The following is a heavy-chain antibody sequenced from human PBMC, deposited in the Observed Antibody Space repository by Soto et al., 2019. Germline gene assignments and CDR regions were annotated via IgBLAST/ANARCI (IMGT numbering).Heavy chain of an antibody. V-gene: IGHV3-23*01. CDR1: GFTFSSYA. Sequence: EVQLLESGGGLVQPGGSLRLSCAASGFTFSSYAMSWVRQAPGKGLEWVSAISGSGGSTYYADSVKGRFTISRDNSKNTLYLQMNSLRAEDTAVYYCAKGTGRRDGYNSKAEYFQHWGQGTMVTVSS. CDR3: AKGTGRRDGYNSKAEYFQH. J-gene: IGHJ1*01. CDR2: ISGSGGST. D-gene: IGHD5-12*01.